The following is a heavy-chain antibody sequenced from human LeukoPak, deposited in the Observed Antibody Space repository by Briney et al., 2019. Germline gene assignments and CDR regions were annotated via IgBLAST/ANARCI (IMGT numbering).Heavy chain of an antibody. CDR1: GYTSTSYA. J-gene: IGHJ5*02. V-gene: IGHV1-3*01. CDR3: ARSQEEGEAAAGLNWFDP. Sequence: GASVKVSCKASGYTSTSYAMHWVRQAPGQRLEWMGWINAGNGNTKYSQKFQGRVTITRDTSASTAYMELSSLRSEDTAVYYCARSQEEGEAAAGLNWFDPWGQGTLVTVSS. D-gene: IGHD6-13*01. CDR2: INAGNGNT.